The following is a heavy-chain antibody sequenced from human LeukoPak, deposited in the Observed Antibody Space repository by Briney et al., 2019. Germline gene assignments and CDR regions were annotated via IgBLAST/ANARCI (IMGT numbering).Heavy chain of an antibody. D-gene: IGHD4-17*01. Sequence: GGSLRLSCAASGFTFSTYGMSWVRQGPGKGLEWVSGISGRGVSTYYADSVKGRFTISRDNSKNTLYLQMNSLRAEDAAVYYCAKGRGYGDFVFDYWGQGTLATVSS. CDR1: GFTFSTYG. CDR3: AKGRGYGDFVFDY. J-gene: IGHJ4*02. CDR2: ISGRGVST. V-gene: IGHV3-23*01.